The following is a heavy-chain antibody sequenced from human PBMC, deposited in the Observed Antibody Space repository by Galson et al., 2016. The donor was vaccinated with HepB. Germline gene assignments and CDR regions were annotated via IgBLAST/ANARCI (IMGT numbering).Heavy chain of an antibody. J-gene: IGHJ5*02. Sequence: SLRLSCAASGFTFSSYVMHWVRQAPGEGLVWVSRISRDATVTTYADSAKGRFTISRDNAKNTVSLQMNGLRVDDTAVDYCAKGGPEGTGTLDAWGQGTLVTVSS. CDR3: AKGGPEGTGTLDA. V-gene: IGHV3-74*03. CDR2: ISRDATVT. CDR1: GFTFSSYV. D-gene: IGHD1-1*01.